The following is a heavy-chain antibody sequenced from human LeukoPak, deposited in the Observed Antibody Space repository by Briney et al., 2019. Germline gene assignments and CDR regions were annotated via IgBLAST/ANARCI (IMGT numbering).Heavy chain of an antibody. D-gene: IGHD6-19*01. CDR3: AKADVASIAVARDFDY. V-gene: IGHV3-23*01. CDR2: ISGSGGST. CDR1: GFTFSSYA. J-gene: IGHJ4*02. Sequence: GGSLRLSCAASGFTFSSYAMSWVRQAPGKGLEWVSAISGSGGSTYYADSVKGRFTISRDNSKNTLYLQMNSLRAEDTAVYYCAKADVASIAVARDFDYWGQGTLVTVSS.